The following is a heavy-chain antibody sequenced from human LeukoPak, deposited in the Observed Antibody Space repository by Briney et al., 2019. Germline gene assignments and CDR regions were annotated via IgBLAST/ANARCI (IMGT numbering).Heavy chain of an antibody. V-gene: IGHV3-7*03. CDR2: INHNGNVN. CDR3: ARGGGLDV. J-gene: IGHJ6*02. CDR1: EFDFSSHA. Sequence: PGGSLRLSCAASEFDFSSHAMNWARQAPGKGLEWVASINHNGNVNYYVDSVKGRFTISRDNAKNSLYLQMSNLRAEDTAVYFCARGGGLDVWGQGATVTVSS. D-gene: IGHD2-15*01.